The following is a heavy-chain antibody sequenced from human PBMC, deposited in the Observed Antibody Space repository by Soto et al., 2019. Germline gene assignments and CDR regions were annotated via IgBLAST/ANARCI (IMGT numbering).Heavy chain of an antibody. CDR1: GDSISRDSHY. CDR2: IYYRGST. V-gene: IGHV4-39*01. Sequence: PSETRSLTCTVSGDSISRDSHYWVWIRQPPGKGLEWIGNIYYRGSTYYNPSLQSRVTISVDTSKNQFSLKLNSVTAADTAVYYCARRPCSSTSCDWFDPWGQGTLVTVSS. D-gene: IGHD2-2*01. CDR3: ARRPCSSTSCDWFDP. J-gene: IGHJ5*02.